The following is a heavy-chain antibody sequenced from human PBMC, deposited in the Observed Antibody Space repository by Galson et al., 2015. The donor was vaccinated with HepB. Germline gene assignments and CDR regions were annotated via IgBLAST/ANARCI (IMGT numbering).Heavy chain of an antibody. V-gene: IGHV5-10-1*01. J-gene: IGHJ4*02. CDR3: ASFKSGYSSSWYYFDY. CDR1: GYSFTSYW. D-gene: IGHD6-13*01. CDR2: IDPSDSYT. Sequence: QSGAEVKKPGESLRISCKGSGYSFTSYWISWVRQMPGKGLEWMGRIDPSDSYTNYSPSFQGHVTISADKSVSTAYLQWSSLKASDTAMYYCASFKSGYSSSWYYFDYWGQGTLVTVSS.